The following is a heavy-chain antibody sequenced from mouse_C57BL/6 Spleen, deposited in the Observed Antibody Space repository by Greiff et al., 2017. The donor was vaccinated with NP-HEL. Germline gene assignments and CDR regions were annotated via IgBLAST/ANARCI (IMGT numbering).Heavy chain of an antibody. CDR2: IWSGGST. CDR1: GFSFTSYG. D-gene: IGHD2-1*01. J-gene: IGHJ4*01. Sequence: VMLVESGPGLVQPSQSLSITCTASGFSFTSYGVHWVRQSPGKGLEWLGVIWSGGSTDYNAAFISSLSISKDNSKSQVIFKMNSLQADDTAIYYCARNYGNYVSYAMDYWGQGTSVTVSS. CDR3: ARNYGNYVSYAMDY. V-gene: IGHV2-2*01.